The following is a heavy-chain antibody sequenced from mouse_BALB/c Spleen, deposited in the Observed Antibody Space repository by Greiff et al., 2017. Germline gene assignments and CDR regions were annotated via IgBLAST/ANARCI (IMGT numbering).Heavy chain of an antibody. Sequence: QVQLQQSGPELVKPGASVKISCKASGYAFSSSWMNWVKQRPGQGLEWIGRIYPGDGDTNYNGKFKGKATLTADKSSSTAYMQLSSLTSVDSAVYFCAEGAYGSSYGYWGQGTTLTVSS. J-gene: IGHJ2*01. D-gene: IGHD1-1*01. V-gene: IGHV1-82*01. CDR2: IYPGDGDT. CDR3: AEGAYGSSYGY. CDR1: GYAFSSSW.